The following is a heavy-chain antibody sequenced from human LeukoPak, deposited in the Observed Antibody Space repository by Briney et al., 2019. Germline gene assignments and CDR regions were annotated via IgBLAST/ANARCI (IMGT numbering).Heavy chain of an antibody. CDR1: GFSFDDYA. CDR3: ARDGGYTSGWYDY. CDR2: ITSHSSYI. D-gene: IGHD6-19*01. J-gene: IGHJ4*02. Sequence: GGSLRLSCAASGFSFDDYAMHWVRQAPGKGLEWVSSITSHSSYISYADSVKGRFTLSRDNAKNSLYLQMNSLRAEDTAVYYCARDGGYTSGWYDYWGQGTLVTVSS. V-gene: IGHV3-21*01.